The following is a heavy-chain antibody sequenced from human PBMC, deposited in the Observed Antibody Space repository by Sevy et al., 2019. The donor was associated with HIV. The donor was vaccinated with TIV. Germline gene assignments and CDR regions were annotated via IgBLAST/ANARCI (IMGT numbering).Heavy chain of an antibody. V-gene: IGHV1-69*10. J-gene: IGHJ4*02. CDR1: GGSLSNYG. CDR2: IIPRVGLT. Sequence: ASVKVSCKASGGSLSNYGMNWVRQAPGQGLEWTGGIIPRVGLTNYAQKFQDRVTITADESTSTVYIEVRRLTSEDTGVYYCASVRPCGGDCYFFDSWGQETLVTVSS. CDR3: ASVRPCGGDCYFFDS. D-gene: IGHD2-21*01.